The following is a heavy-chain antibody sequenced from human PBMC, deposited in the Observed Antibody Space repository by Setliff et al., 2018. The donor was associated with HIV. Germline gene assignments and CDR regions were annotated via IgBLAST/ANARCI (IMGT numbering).Heavy chain of an antibody. J-gene: IGHJ4*02. V-gene: IGHV3-9*01. CDR3: GKGQRADPMAVEH. Sequence: GGSLRLSCAASGFTFDDYAMHWVRQAPGKGLEWVSGISWNSGSIGYADSVKGRFTISRDNAKNSLYLQMNSLRAEDTALYYCGKGQRADPMAVEHWGQGTLVTVSS. CDR1: GFTFDDYA. D-gene: IGHD6-19*01. CDR2: ISWNSGSI.